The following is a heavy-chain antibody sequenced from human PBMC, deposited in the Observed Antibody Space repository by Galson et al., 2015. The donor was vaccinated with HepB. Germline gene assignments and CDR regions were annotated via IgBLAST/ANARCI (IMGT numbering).Heavy chain of an antibody. J-gene: IGHJ3*02. V-gene: IGHV1-69*13. CDR2: IIPIFGTA. Sequence: SVKVSCKASGGTFSSYAISWVRQAPGQGLEWMGGIIPIFGTANYAQKFQGRVTITADESTSTAYMELSSLRSEDTAVYYCARGKDIVVVPAAIGPFDAFDIWGQGTMVTVSS. D-gene: IGHD2-2*02. CDR1: GGTFSSYA. CDR3: ARGKDIVVVPAAIGPFDAFDI.